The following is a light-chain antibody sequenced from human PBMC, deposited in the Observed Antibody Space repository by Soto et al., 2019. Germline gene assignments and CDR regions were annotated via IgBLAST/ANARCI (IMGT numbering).Light chain of an antibody. V-gene: IGLV1-47*01. CDR2: RNN. J-gene: IGLJ1*01. CDR1: STNIASNY. Sequence: QSALTQPPSASGTPGQRVSISCSGSSTNIASNYVYWYQQLPGTTPRLLIYRNNQRPSGVPDRFSGSKSGTSASLAISGLRSEDEAEYFCAAWDDSLSGRYVFGTGTKVTVL. CDR3: AAWDDSLSGRYV.